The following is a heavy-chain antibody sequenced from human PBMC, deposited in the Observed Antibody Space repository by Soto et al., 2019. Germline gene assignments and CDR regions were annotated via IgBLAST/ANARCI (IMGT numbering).Heavy chain of an antibody. V-gene: IGHV1-69*01. D-gene: IGHD2-15*01. CDR2: IIPIFGTA. CDR3: ARRYCSGGSCSGYFQH. J-gene: IGHJ1*01. CDR1: GGTFSSYA. Sequence: QVQLVQSGAEVKKPGSSVKVSCKASGGTFSSYAISWVRQAPGQGLEWMGGIIPIFGTANYAQKFQGRVPINADESTSTGYMELSSLRSEDTAVYYCARRYCSGGSCSGYFQHWGQGSLITVSS.